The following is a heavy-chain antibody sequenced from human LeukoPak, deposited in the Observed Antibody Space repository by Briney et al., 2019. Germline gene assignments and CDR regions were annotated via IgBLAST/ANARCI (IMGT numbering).Heavy chain of an antibody. J-gene: IGHJ4*02. CDR1: GDSISSSSSY. CDR2: IYYSGST. D-gene: IGHD3-10*01. V-gene: IGHV4-39*01. CDR3: ARGRVAGGSGTSRGFDY. Sequence: SETLSLTCTVSGDSISSSSSYWGWIRQPPGEGLEWIGSIYYSGSTYYNTSLKSRVTISVDTSKNQFSLKLSSVTAADTAVYYCARGRVAGGSGTSRGFDYWGQGTLVTVSS.